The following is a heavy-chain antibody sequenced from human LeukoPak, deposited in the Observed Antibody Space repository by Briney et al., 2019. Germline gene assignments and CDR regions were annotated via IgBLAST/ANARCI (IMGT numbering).Heavy chain of an antibody. Sequence: GGSLRLSCATSGFPYSSYGMHWVRQAPGKGLEWVARLVYDERNDYANSVKGRFTISRDNSKNTLYLQMDNLRVDDTAVYYCARDLSAAYDFWGQGILVTVSS. J-gene: IGHJ4*02. CDR1: GFPYSSYG. V-gene: IGHV3-33*01. D-gene: IGHD2-21*01. CDR3: ARDLSAAYDF. CDR2: LVYDERN.